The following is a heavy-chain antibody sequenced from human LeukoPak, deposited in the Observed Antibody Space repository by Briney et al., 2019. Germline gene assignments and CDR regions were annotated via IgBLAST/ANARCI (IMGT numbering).Heavy chain of an antibody. CDR2: INHSGST. Sequence: PSETLSFTCAVYGGSFSGYYWSWIRQPPGKGLEWIGEINHSGSTNYNPSLKSRVTISVDTSKNQFSLKLSSVTAADTAVYYCARVGATTVGWFDPWGQGTLVTVSS. J-gene: IGHJ5*02. D-gene: IGHD1-26*01. V-gene: IGHV4-34*01. CDR3: ARVGATTVGWFDP. CDR1: GGSFSGYY.